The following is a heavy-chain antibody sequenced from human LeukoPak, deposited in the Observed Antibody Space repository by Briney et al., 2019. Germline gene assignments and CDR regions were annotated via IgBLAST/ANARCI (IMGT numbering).Heavy chain of an antibody. D-gene: IGHD1-26*01. CDR3: AKDQNGSDEARVLSR. J-gene: IGHJ4*02. CDR2: ISGSGGST. CDR1: GFTFSSYA. Sequence: GGSLRLSCAASGFTFSSYAMSWVRQAPGKGLDWVSAISGSGGSTYYADSVKGRFTISRDDSKNTLYLQMNSLRAEDTAVYYCAKDQNGSDEARVLSRWGPGTLVTVSS. V-gene: IGHV3-23*01.